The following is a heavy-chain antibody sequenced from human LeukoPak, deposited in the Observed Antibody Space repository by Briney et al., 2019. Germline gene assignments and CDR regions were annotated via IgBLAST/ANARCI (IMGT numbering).Heavy chain of an antibody. D-gene: IGHD3-22*01. CDR2: ISASGDST. Sequence: GGSLRLSCAASGLTFSRYAMSWVRQAPGKGLEWVSAISASGDSTYYADSVKGRFTISRDNSKNTLYLQMNSLRVEDTAVYYCAKEVYYFDTSGLYSFAFDIWGQGTMVTVPS. V-gene: IGHV3-23*01. CDR3: AKEVYYFDTSGLYSFAFDI. CDR1: GLTFSRYA. J-gene: IGHJ3*02.